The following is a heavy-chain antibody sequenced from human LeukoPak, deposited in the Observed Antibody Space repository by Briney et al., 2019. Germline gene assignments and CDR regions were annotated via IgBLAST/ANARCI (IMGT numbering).Heavy chain of an antibody. J-gene: IGHJ6*03. Sequence: SETLSLTCAVYGGTFSGYYWSWIRQPPGKRLEWVGESNDSGGTNYNPSLKSRVTISADKSKNQVSLRLTSVTAADTAVYYCARLSVIVGAALEYYYYYMDVWGQGTTVTVSS. D-gene: IGHD1-26*01. CDR1: GGTFSGYY. CDR3: ARLSVIVGAALEYYYYYMDV. CDR2: SNDSGGT. V-gene: IGHV4-34*01.